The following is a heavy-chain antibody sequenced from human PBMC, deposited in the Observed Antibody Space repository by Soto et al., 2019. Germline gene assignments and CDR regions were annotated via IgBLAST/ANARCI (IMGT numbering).Heavy chain of an antibody. V-gene: IGHV3-33*01. CDR2: IWYDGSNK. CDR3: ARVGGIAAAVGYFDY. J-gene: IGHJ4*02. Sequence: GGSLRLSCAASGFTFSSYGMHWVLQAPCKGLEWVAVIWYDGSNKYYADSVKGRFTISRDNSKNTLYLQMNSLRAEDTAVYYCARVGGIAAAVGYFDYWGQGTLVTVSS. CDR1: GFTFSSYG. D-gene: IGHD6-13*01.